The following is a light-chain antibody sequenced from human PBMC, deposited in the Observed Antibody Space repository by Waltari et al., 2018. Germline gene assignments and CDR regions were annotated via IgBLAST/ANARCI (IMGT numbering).Light chain of an antibody. J-gene: IGKJ2*01. V-gene: IGKV2-28*01. CDR3: MQALQAPYT. CDR1: RSLVFSNGNNY. Sequence: EIVVTQSPLSLPVTPGEPASISCRSSRSLVFSNGNNYLDWYLQKPGQSPQLLIYETSNRASGVPDRFSGSGSGTDFTLKISRVETEDVGIYYCMQALQAPYTFGQGTKLEIK. CDR2: ETS.